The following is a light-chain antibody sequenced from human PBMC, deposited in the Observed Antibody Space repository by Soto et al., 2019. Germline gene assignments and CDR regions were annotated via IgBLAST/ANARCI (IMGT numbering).Light chain of an antibody. CDR1: QSISDY. Sequence: DIQMTQSPSSLSASVGDRVAITCRSSQSISDYLNWYQQNPGQALKLVIYGASNLQSGVPPRVSGSGSGSEFTLNISGLQPDDFAIYFCQQSYSLPLTFGPGTKVDV. CDR2: GAS. CDR3: QQSYSLPLT. V-gene: IGKV1-39*01. J-gene: IGKJ3*01.